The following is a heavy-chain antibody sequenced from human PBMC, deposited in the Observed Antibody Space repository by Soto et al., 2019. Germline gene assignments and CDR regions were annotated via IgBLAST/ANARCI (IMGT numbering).Heavy chain of an antibody. J-gene: IGHJ6*02. D-gene: IGHD3-9*01. V-gene: IGHV3-23*01. CDR2: TSGTGERT. Sequence: EEQLLESGGGLVQPGGSLRLSCAASGFTFSLYAMTWVRHTPGKGLERVASTSGTGERTYYADSVKGRFIICKDNSKNAVFLQMNSLRAEDTAEYYCAKGDWLYDNYCGMEVWGQGTSVTVSS. CDR3: AKGDWLYDNYCGMEV. CDR1: GFTFSLYA.